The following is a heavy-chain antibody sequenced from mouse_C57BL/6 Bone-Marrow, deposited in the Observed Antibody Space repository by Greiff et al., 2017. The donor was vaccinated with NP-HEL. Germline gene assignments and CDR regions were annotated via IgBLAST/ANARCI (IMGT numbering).Heavy chain of an antibody. CDR3: ARGYGSTLSYAMDY. D-gene: IGHD1-1*01. J-gene: IGHJ4*01. CDR2: IYWDDDK. Sequence: QVTLKECGPGILQSSQTLSLTCSFSGFSLSTSGMGVRWIRQPSGKGLEWLAHIYWDDDKRYNPSLKSRLTISKDTSRNQVFLKITSVDTADTATYYCARGYGSTLSYAMDYWGQGTSVTVSS. V-gene: IGHV8-12*01. CDR1: GFSLSTSGMG.